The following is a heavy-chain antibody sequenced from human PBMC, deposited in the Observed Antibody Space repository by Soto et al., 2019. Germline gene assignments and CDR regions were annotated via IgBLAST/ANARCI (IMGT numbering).Heavy chain of an antibody. Sequence: QVPLVESGGTVVQHARTVRLSCTASGFTFSDFAIHWVRQAAGTRLQWLAVTSFDGNKKYYADSVKGRLTISSDNSKNTLYLQMNCLTSDDTAVYYCAKDWAHQLILHHYAMDDLGQGTTVTFSS. CDR3: AKDWAHQLILHHYAMDD. V-gene: IGHV3-30*18. D-gene: IGHD2-2*01. J-gene: IGHJ6*02. CDR2: TSFDGNKK. CDR1: GFTFSDFA.